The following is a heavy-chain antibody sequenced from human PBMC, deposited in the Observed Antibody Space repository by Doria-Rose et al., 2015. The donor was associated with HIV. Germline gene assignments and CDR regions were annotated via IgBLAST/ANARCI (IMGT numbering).Heavy chain of an antibody. J-gene: IGHJ4*02. D-gene: IGHD6-13*01. CDR1: GVSLSSPGMG. Sequence: QIALKESGPVLAKPTETLTLTCTVSGVSLSSPGMGVSWIRQPPGKDLEWLSNIFSDDERSYTTSLKSRLTISRGTSKSQVVLTMTDMDPVGTATYYCARIKSSRWYHKYYFDFWGQGTLVIVSA. CDR3: ARIKSSRWYHKYYFDF. CDR2: IFSDDER. V-gene: IGHV2-26*01.